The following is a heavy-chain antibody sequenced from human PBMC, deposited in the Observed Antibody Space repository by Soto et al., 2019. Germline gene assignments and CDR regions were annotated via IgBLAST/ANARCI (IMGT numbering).Heavy chain of an antibody. CDR1: GYTFTSYA. Sequence: ASVKVSCKASGYTFTSYAMHWVRQAPGQRLEWMGWINAGNGNTKYSQKFQGRVTITRVTSASTAYMELSSLRSEDTAVYYCATRGVSSGYYYDNDAFDIWGQGTMVTVSS. D-gene: IGHD3-22*01. V-gene: IGHV1-3*01. CDR2: INAGNGNT. CDR3: ATRGVSSGYYYDNDAFDI. J-gene: IGHJ3*02.